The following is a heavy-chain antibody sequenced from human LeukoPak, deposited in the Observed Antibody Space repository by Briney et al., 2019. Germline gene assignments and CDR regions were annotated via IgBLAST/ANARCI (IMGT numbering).Heavy chain of an antibody. Sequence: GRSLRLSCAATGFTFDDYAMHWVRQAPGKGLEWVSGISWNSGSIGYADSVKGRFTISRDNAKNSLYLQMNSLRAEDTALYCCAEDITRSSGTYYFDYWGQGTLVTVSS. CDR3: AEDITRSSGTYYFDY. D-gene: IGHD6-19*01. J-gene: IGHJ4*02. CDR1: GFTFDDYA. CDR2: ISWNSGSI. V-gene: IGHV3-9*01.